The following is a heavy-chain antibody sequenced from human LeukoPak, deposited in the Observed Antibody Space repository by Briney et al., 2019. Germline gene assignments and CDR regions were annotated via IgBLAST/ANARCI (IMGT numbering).Heavy chain of an antibody. CDR1: GFPFNAYW. D-gene: IGHD2-21*01. Sequence: GGSLRLSCAASGFPFNAYWMTWVRQAPGKGLEWVANIKQDGNEEFYVDSVKGRFTISRDNGKNSLYLHMHSLGAEDTAVYYCATDLGHSIHYFVSWGQGTLVTVSS. J-gene: IGHJ4*02. CDR2: IKQDGNEE. V-gene: IGHV3-7*01. CDR3: ATDLGHSIHYFVS.